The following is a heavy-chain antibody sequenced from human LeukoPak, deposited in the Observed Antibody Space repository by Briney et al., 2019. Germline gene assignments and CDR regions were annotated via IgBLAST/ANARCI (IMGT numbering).Heavy chain of an antibody. CDR1: GYSFTSYW. V-gene: IGHV5-51*01. J-gene: IGHJ5*02. CDR2: IYPGGSDT. Sequence: GESLKISCKGSGYSFTSYWIGWVRQMPGKGLEWMGIIYPGGSDTRYSPSFQGQVTISADKSISTAYLQWSSLKASDTAMYYCARAQHDYGDWFDPWGQGTLVTVSS. D-gene: IGHD4-17*01. CDR3: ARAQHDYGDWFDP.